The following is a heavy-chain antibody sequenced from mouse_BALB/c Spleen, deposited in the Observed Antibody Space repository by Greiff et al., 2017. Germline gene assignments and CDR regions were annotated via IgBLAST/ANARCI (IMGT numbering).Heavy chain of an antibody. J-gene: IGHJ2*01. CDR1: GFSFSSNC. D-gene: IGHD1-1*01. V-gene: IGHV2-6-4*01. Sequence: VQLVESGPGLVAPSQSLSSTFTVSGFSFSSNCVNWVRQPPGKGLEWLGMIWGGGSTDYTSALKSRLSISNDNSKSQVFLKMNSLQPDDTAMYYCARNWDYGSPYYFDYWGQGTALTVSS. CDR3: ARNWDYGSPYYFDY. CDR2: IWGGGST.